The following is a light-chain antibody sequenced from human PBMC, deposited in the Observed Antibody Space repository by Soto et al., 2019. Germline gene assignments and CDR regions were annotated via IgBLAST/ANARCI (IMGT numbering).Light chain of an antibody. CDR2: GAS. J-gene: IGKJ2*01. CDR1: QSVRSSS. Sequence: EIVLTQSPGTLSLSPGERATLACRASQSVRSSSLAWYQQKPGQAPRLLIYGASSRATGIPDRFSGSGSGTELTLTISSLQSEDFAVYYCHQYNQWPYTFGQGTKVDI. V-gene: IGKV3-20*01. CDR3: HQYNQWPYT.